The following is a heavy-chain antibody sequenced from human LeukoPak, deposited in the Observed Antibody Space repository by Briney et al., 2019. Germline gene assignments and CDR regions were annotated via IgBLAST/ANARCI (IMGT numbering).Heavy chain of an antibody. CDR3: ARDSALAQAVMFDY. CDR2: IDHSGST. V-gene: IGHV4-38-2*02. J-gene: IGHJ4*02. D-gene: IGHD6-19*01. CDR1: GYSISSGYY. Sequence: SETLSLTCSVSGYSISSGYYSGWIRQPPGKGLEWIGSIDHSGSTYYNPSLKSRVTISVVTSKNQFSLKLRSVTAADTAVYYCARDSALAQAVMFDYWGQGTLVTVSS.